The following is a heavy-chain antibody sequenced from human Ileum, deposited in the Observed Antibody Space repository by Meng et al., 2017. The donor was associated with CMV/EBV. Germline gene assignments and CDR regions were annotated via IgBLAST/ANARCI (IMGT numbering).Heavy chain of an antibody. CDR1: GYTFTAKH. CDR3: VKEDWYFDF. D-gene: IGHD3-9*01. J-gene: IGHJ4*02. CDR2: IYPQNGGT. V-gene: IGHV1-2*02. Sequence: VPLAQCGTEVEKPGAEVKVSCKTSGYTFTAKHLHWVRQAPGQGLEWMGWIYPQNGGTYFAQKFQGRVTMTSDTSITTAYMELSSLTSDDTAIYYCVKEDWYFDFWGQGTLVTVSS.